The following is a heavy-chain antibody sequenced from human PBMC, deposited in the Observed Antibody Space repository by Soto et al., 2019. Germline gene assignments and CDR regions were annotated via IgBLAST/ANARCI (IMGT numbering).Heavy chain of an antibody. CDR2: INPSGGYT. D-gene: IGHD3-10*01. J-gene: IGHJ4*02. V-gene: IGHV1-46*03. CDR3: ARVGCFGVQSAPYDH. Sequence: ASVKVSCKASGYTFTSYYMNWVRQAPGQGLEWLGIINPSGGYTTYAQRFLGRVTMTSDTSTSTVHMELGSLTSEDTAVYYCARVGCFGVQSAPYDHWSQGTLVIVSS. CDR1: GYTFTSYY.